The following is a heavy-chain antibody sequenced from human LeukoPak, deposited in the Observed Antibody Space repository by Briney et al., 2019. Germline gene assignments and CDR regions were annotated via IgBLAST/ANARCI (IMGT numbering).Heavy chain of an antibody. V-gene: IGHV4-39*07. J-gene: IGHJ5*02. CDR2: IYYSGST. CDR3: ITMVRGVIIGPAWFDP. D-gene: IGHD3-10*01. Sequence: PSETLSLTCTVSGGSISSSSYYWGWIRQPPGKGLEWIGSIYYSGSTYYNPSLKSRVTISVDTSKNQFSLKLSSVTAADTAVYYCITMVRGVIIGPAWFDPWGQGTLVTVSS. CDR1: GGSISSSSYY.